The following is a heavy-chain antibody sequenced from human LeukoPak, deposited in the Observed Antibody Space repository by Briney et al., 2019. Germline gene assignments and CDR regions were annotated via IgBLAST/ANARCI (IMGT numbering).Heavy chain of an antibody. V-gene: IGHV4-59*12. CDR3: ARRIRAAGYY. CDR2: IYYSGST. D-gene: IGHD6-13*01. Sequence: SETLSLTCTVSGGSISSYYWSWIRQPPGKGLEWIGYIYYSGSTNYNPSLKSRVTISVDTSKNQFSLKLTSVTAADTAVYYCARRIRAAGYYWGQGTLVTVFS. J-gene: IGHJ4*02. CDR1: GGSISSYY.